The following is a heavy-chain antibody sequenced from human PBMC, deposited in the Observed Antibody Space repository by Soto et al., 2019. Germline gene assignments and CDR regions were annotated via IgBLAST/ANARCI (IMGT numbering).Heavy chain of an antibody. CDR3: AKDLFQYDFWSGYQK. V-gene: IGHV3-9*01. CDR1: GFTFDDYA. CDR2: ISWDGGTI. J-gene: IGHJ4*02. Sequence: EVQLVESGGGLAQPGRSLRLSCATSGFTFDDYAMHWVRQAPGKGLEWVSGISWDGGTIGYADSVKGRFTISRDNAKKSLFMEMNTLRPEDTAIYFCAKDLFQYDFWSGYQKWGQGPLVTVSS. D-gene: IGHD3-3*01.